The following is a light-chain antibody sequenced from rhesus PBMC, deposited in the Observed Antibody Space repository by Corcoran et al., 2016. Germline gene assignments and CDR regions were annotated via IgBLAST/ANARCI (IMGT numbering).Light chain of an antibody. CDR2: GTS. CDR1: QSVSSY. Sequence: EIVMTQSPATLALSPGERATLSCRASQSVSSYLAWSQQQPGQAPRLLIYGTSSRATGIPDRVSGGGSGTEFTLTISSLEPEDVGVYFCLQSSNWPLTFGGGTKVEIK. J-gene: IGKJ4*01. CDR3: LQSSNWPLT. V-gene: IGKV3-24*04.